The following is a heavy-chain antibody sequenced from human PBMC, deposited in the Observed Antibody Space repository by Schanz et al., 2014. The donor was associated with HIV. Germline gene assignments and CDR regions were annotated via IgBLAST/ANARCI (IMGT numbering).Heavy chain of an antibody. Sequence: QIQVVESGGGVVQPGRSLRLSCAASGFTFSTYAMHWVRQAPGKGLEWVAVISNDGSNKLFADSVKGRFTISRDNSKNTVHLQMNSLRAEDTAMYYCAKSSGWLYAHFDYWGQGTLVTVSS. J-gene: IGHJ4*02. CDR2: ISNDGSNK. D-gene: IGHD3-9*01. CDR3: AKSSGWLYAHFDY. V-gene: IGHV3-30*18. CDR1: GFTFSTYA.